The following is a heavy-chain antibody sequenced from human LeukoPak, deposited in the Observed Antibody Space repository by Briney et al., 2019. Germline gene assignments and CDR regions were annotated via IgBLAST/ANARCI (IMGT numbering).Heavy chain of an antibody. CDR3: AKTPTRVGWYFDL. CDR1: GFTFNNYA. Sequence: PGGSLRLSCAASGFTFNNYAMSWVRQAPGKGLDWISAISGSSGSTYYADSVRGRFTISRDNSKNTLYLQMSSLRVEDTAVYYCAKTPTRVGWYFDLWGRGTLVTVSS. CDR2: ISGSSGST. V-gene: IGHV3-23*01. J-gene: IGHJ2*01. D-gene: IGHD1-26*01.